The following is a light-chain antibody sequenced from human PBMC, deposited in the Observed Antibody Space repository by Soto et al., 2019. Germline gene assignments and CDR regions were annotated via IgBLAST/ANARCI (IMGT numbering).Light chain of an antibody. CDR1: QTIIGKY. CDR3: EQHVNSVYI. V-gene: IGKV3-20*01. Sequence: ESVRTQSPGTLSLSPGERATLSCRASQTIIGKYLAWYQQKPGQAPRHLIYGASNRATGVPDRFSGSYSGTDFSLTITRLEPEDFAVYYCEQHVNSVYIFGQGTRLEIK. CDR2: GAS. J-gene: IGKJ2*01.